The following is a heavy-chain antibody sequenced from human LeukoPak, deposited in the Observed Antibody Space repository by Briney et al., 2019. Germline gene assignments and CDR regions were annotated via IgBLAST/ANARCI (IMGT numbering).Heavy chain of an antibody. J-gene: IGHJ1*01. V-gene: IGHV3-7*01. CDR1: GFIFGTTS. CDR3: TRDQH. CDR2: INYDGSEK. Sequence: AGGSPRLSCAGSGFIFGTTSMSWVRQTPGKGLEWVASINYDGSEKYYVGSVEGRFPISRDSAKKSLFLQMNSLRAEDTAIYYCTRDQHWGQGTLVTVSS.